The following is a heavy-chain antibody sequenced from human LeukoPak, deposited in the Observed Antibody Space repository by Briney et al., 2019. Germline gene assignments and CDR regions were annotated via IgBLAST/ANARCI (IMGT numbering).Heavy chain of an antibody. Sequence: GASVKVSCKASGGTFSSYAISWVRQAPGQGLEWMGRIIPILGIANYAQKFQGRVTITADKSTSTAYMELSSLRSEDTAVYYCARMNWGLRESRDYWGRGTLVTVSS. D-gene: IGHD7-27*01. CDR3: ARMNWGLRESRDY. CDR2: IIPILGIA. V-gene: IGHV1-69*04. J-gene: IGHJ4*02. CDR1: GGTFSSYA.